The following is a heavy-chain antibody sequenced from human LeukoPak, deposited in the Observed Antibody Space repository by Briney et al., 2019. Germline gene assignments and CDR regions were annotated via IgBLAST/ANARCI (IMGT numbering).Heavy chain of an antibody. Sequence: ASVKASCKASGYTFSDYYMHWVRQAPGQGLEWMGWLYAKSGDTHYEQKFQGRVTLTRDTSISTAYMELSSLTSDDTAVYYCARDPAEEVVGIDYWGQGTLVTVSS. V-gene: IGHV1-2*02. CDR1: GYTFSDYY. J-gene: IGHJ4*02. CDR2: LYAKSGDT. CDR3: ARDPAEEVVGIDY. D-gene: IGHD2-2*01.